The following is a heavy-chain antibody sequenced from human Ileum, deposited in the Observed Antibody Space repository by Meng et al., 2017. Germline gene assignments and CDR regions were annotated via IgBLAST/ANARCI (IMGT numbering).Heavy chain of an antibody. D-gene: IGHD1-14*01. Sequence: QVQLVQSGAEVKKPGASVKVSCKASGYTFTTYGISWVRQAPGQGLEWMGWMNTDKGNTNYAQKFQGRVTMTRDTSTSTAYMELRSLRSDDTAVYYCAREGAYHGGYYWGQGTLVTVSS. CDR1: GYTFTTYG. V-gene: IGHV1-18*01. CDR2: MNTDKGNT. CDR3: AREGAYHGGYY. J-gene: IGHJ4*02.